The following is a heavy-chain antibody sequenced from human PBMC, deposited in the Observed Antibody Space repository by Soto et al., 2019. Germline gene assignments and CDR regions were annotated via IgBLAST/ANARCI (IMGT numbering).Heavy chain of an antibody. D-gene: IGHD2-21*01. V-gene: IGHV3-11*06. Sequence: QVQLVESGGGLVKPGGSLRLACAASGFSFGASYMSWVRQAPGKGLEWLSYISGGSSYTNYADSVKGRFTISRDNAKRSLYLEMNILRADDTAVYYCAETIVSASGYYFDHWGQGNLVTVSS. CDR1: GFSFGASY. CDR2: ISGGSSYT. J-gene: IGHJ4*02. CDR3: AETIVSASGYYFDH.